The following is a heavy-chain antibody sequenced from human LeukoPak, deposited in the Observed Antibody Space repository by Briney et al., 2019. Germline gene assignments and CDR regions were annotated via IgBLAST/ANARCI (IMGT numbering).Heavy chain of an antibody. CDR1: GGSFSGYY. V-gene: IGHV4-34*01. CDR2: INHSGST. J-gene: IGHJ4*02. Sequence: KPSETLSLTCAVYGGSFSGYYWSWIRQPPGKGLEWIGEINHSGSTNYNPSLKSRVTISVDTSKNQFSLKLSSVTAADTAVYYCARGLQGDYWAQGTLVTVSS. CDR3: ARGLQGDY.